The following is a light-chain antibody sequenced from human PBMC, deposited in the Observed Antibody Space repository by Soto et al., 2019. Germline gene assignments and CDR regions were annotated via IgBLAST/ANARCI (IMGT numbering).Light chain of an antibody. Sequence: IQLTQSPSSLSASVGDSVTITCRASQGISRYLSWYQQKPGRAPKLLISAASTLQSGVPARFSGSGSGTDLTLSITSLQPEDFATYYCQQLNTYPVTFGGGTKVDIK. CDR2: AAS. J-gene: IGKJ4*01. V-gene: IGKV1-9*01. CDR1: QGISRY. CDR3: QQLNTYPVT.